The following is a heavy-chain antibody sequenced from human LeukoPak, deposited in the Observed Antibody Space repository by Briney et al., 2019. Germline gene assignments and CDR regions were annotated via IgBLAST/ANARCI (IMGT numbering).Heavy chain of an antibody. CDR2: NNHSGST. CDR1: GGSFSGYY. D-gene: IGHD4-17*01. V-gene: IGHV4-34*01. CDR3: ARAYGDYRYYYYYMDV. Sequence: SETLSLTCAVFGGSFSGYYWSWIRQRPGKGLEWVGENNHSGSTNYNPSLKSRVTISVDTSKNQFSLRVSSVTAADTAVYYCARAYGDYRYYYYYMDVWGKGTTVTVSS. J-gene: IGHJ6*03.